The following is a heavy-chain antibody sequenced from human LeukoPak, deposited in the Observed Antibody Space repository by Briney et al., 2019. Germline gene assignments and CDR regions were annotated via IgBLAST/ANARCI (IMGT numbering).Heavy chain of an antibody. CDR1: GGSISGSSYF. J-gene: IGHJ4*02. V-gene: IGHV4-39*07. D-gene: IGHD2-2*01. CDR3: ARDSYCSTTSCHLDY. CDR2: ISYSGIT. Sequence: SETLSLTCTVSGGSISGSSYFWGWIRQSPAKGLEWIGSISYSGITHYNPSLRSRVTMSVDTSRNQVSLNLDSVTAADTAVYYCARDSYCSTTSCHLDYWGQGILVTVSS.